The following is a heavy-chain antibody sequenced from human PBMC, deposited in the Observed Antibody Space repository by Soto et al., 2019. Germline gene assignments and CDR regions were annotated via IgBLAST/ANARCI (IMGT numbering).Heavy chain of an antibody. CDR2: IWYDGSNK. D-gene: IGHD4-17*01. V-gene: IGHV3-33*01. CDR3: ARDPTRETTVTTKVFVFDI. J-gene: IGHJ3*02. Sequence: GGSLRLSCAASGFTFSSYGMHWVRQAPGKGLEWVAVIWYDGSNKYYADSVKGRFTISRDNSKNTLYLQMNSLRAEDTAVYYCARDPTRETTVTTKVFVFDIWGQGTMVTVSS. CDR1: GFTFSSYG.